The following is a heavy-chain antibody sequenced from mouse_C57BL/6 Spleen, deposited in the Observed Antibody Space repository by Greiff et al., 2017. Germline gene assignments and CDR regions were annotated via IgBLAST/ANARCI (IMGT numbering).Heavy chain of an antibody. CDR2: ISSGGSYT. CDR1: GFTFSSYG. J-gene: IGHJ4*01. Sequence: EVKLMESGGDLVKPGGSLKLSCAASGFTFSSYGMSWVRQTPDKRLEWVATISSGGSYTYYPDSVKGRFTISRDNAKNTLYLQMSSLKSEDTAMYYCARELSYWGQGTSVTVSS. CDR3: ARELSY. V-gene: IGHV5-6*01.